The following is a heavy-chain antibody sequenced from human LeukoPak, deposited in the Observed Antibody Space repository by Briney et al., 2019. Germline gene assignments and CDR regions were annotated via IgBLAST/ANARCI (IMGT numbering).Heavy chain of an antibody. CDR2: IWYDGSNK. CDR3: AKVLPPYSGSRVVFDY. D-gene: IGHD1-26*01. V-gene: IGHV3-33*06. J-gene: IGHJ4*02. CDR1: GFTFSSYG. Sequence: GGSLRLSCAASGFTFSSYGMHWVRQAPGKGLEWVAVIWYDGSNKYYADSVKGRFTISRDNSKNPLYLQMNSLRAEDTAVYYCAKVLPPYSGSRVVFDYWGQGTLVTVSS.